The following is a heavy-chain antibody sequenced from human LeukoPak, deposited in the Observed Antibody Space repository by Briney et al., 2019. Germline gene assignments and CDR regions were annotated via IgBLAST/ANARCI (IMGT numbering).Heavy chain of an antibody. CDR1: GGSFSGYY. J-gene: IGHJ5*02. CDR3: ARGRGAANRRGHAWFDP. D-gene: IGHD1-14*01. V-gene: IGHV4-34*01. Sequence: SETLSLTCAVYGGSFSGYYWSWIRQPPGKGLEWIGEINHSGSTNYNPSLTSRVTISVDTSKNQFSLKLSSVTAADTAVYYCARGRGAANRRGHAWFDPWGQGTLVTVSS. CDR2: INHSGST.